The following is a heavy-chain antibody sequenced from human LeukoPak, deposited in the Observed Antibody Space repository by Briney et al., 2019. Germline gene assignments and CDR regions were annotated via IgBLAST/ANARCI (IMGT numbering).Heavy chain of an antibody. Sequence: GGSLRLSCAASGFTFSSSAMSWVRQASGKGLEWVSAISNNGGYTYYAGSVKGRFTISRDNSKNTLYLQMNSLRAEDTAVSYCAKVAEGDFWMVDYWGQGTLVTVSS. CDR3: AKVAEGDFWMVDY. CDR2: ISNNGGYT. D-gene: IGHD3-3*01. J-gene: IGHJ4*02. CDR1: GFTFSSSA. V-gene: IGHV3-23*01.